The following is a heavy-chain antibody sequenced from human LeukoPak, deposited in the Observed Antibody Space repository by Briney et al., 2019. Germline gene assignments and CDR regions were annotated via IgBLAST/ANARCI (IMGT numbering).Heavy chain of an antibody. J-gene: IGHJ4*02. V-gene: IGHV4-30-4*08. CDR1: SGSIRGGDYY. CDR3: AREAMVRGVIRPFLSY. Sequence: TPSLTPTLSSGSIRGGDYYGSWIRQPPGKGLGWIGYIYYSGSTYYNPSLKRRVTISVDTSKNQFSLKLSSVTAADTAVYYCAREAMVRGVIRPFLSYWGQGTLVTVSS. CDR2: IYYSGST. D-gene: IGHD3-10*01.